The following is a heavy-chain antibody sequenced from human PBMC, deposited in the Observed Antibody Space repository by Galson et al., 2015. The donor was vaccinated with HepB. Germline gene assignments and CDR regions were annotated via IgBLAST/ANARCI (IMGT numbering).Heavy chain of an antibody. CDR2: TYYRSKWYN. CDR1: GDSVSSNSAA. Sequence: CAISGDSVSSNSAAWNWIRQSPSRGLEWLGRTYYRSKWYNDYAVSVKSRITINPDTSKNQFSLKLSSVTAADTAVYYCASTFEGDYGSFDYWGQGTLVTVSS. D-gene: IGHD4-17*01. J-gene: IGHJ4*02. CDR3: ASTFEGDYGSFDY. V-gene: IGHV6-1*01.